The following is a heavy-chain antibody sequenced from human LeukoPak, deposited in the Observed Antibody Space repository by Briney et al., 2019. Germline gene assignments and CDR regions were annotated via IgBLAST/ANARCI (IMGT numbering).Heavy chain of an antibody. CDR2: INHSGSA. CDR1: GGSFCGYY. V-gene: IGHV4-34*01. J-gene: IGHJ4*02. Sequence: PSETLSLTSAVYGGSFCGYYWSCIRHPPGEGVEWSGEINHSGSAKYNPSLKSRVTISVDTSKNQFSLKLRSVTAADTAVYYCARGPQTIAAAGGYYFDYWGQGTLVSVSS. D-gene: IGHD6-13*01. CDR3: ARGPQTIAAAGGYYFDY.